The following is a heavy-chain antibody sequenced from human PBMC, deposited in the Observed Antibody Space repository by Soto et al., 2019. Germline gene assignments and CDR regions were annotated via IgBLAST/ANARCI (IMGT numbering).Heavy chain of an antibody. Sequence: QITLKESGPALVKPTQTLTLTCTFSGFSLSTTEEGVGWIRQPPGKAPEWLALIYWDDDKRYSASLKTRLTITKDTSKNQVVLTVTNVDPVDTATYYCAHGSCFGADCYPTPYFDFWGQGILVTVSS. D-gene: IGHD2-21*02. CDR2: IYWDDDK. CDR3: AHGSCFGADCYPTPYFDF. J-gene: IGHJ4*02. V-gene: IGHV2-5*02. CDR1: GFSLSTTEEG.